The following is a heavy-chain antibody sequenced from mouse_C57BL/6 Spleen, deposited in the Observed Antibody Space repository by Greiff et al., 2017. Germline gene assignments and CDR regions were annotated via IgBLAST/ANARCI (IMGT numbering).Heavy chain of an antibody. D-gene: IGHD2-4*01. CDR1: GYSITSGYD. CDR2: ISYSGST. V-gene: IGHV3-1*01. CDR3: ARMDDYEDYFDY. J-gene: IGHJ2*01. Sequence: EVKLVESGPGMVKPSQSLSLTCTVTGYSITSGYDWHWIRHFPGNKLEWMGYISYSGSTNYNPSLKSRISITHDTSKNHFFLKLNSVTTEDTATYYCARMDDYEDYFDYWGQGTTLTVSS.